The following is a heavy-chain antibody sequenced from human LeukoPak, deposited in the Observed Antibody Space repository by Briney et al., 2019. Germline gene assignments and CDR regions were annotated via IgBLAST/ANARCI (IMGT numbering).Heavy chain of an antibody. CDR3: ARDLLSGSYGGMDV. V-gene: IGHV3-53*01. Sequence: GGSLRLSCAASGFTFSSYAMHWVRQAPGKGLEWVSVIYSGGSTYYADSVKGRFTISRDNSKNTLYLQMNSLRAEDTAVYYCARDLLSGSYGGMDVWGQGTTVTVSS. CDR2: IYSGGST. J-gene: IGHJ6*02. D-gene: IGHD1-26*01. CDR1: GFTFSSYA.